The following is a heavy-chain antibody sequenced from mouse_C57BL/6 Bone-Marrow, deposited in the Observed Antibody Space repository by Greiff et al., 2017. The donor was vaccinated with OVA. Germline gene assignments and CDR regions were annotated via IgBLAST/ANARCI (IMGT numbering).Heavy chain of an antibody. Sequence: EVMLVESGGGLVKPGGSLKLSCAASGFTFSSYAMSWVRQTPEKRLEWVATISDGGSYTYYPDNVKGRFTISRDNAKNNLYLQLSHLKSEDTAMYYCAGAGQLRSLDCWGQGTTLTVSS. D-gene: IGHD3-2*02. CDR2: ISDGGSYT. CDR3: AGAGQLRSLDC. J-gene: IGHJ2*01. V-gene: IGHV5-4*03. CDR1: GFTFSSYA.